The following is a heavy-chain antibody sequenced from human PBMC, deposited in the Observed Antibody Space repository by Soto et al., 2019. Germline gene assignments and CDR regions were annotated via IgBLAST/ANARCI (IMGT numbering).Heavy chain of an antibody. D-gene: IGHD2-2*01. V-gene: IGHV3-9*01. CDR1: GFIFEDYA. Sequence: GGSLRLSCIASGFIFEDYAMHWVRQAPGKGLEWVSGISWNIGSVGYADSVKGRFTISRDNAKNSVYLQMNSLRVEDTALYFCAKGFSRYFDYWGQGTLVTVSS. J-gene: IGHJ4*02. CDR3: AKGFSRYFDY. CDR2: ISWNIGSV.